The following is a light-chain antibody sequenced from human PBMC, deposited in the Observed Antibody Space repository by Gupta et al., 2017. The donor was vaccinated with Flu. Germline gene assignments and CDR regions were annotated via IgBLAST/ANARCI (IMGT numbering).Light chain of an antibody. CDR1: ETLLYSDGNHY. Sequence: DIVMTQSPLSLSVTPGEPASISCRSTETLLYSDGNHYLDWYLQKPGQSPQLLIYLGSNRASGVPDRFSGSASGTEFTLRISRVEAADVGIYYCMQARQSPATFGQGTKVEFK. CDR3: MQARQSPAT. J-gene: IGKJ1*01. V-gene: IGKV2-28*01. CDR2: LGS.